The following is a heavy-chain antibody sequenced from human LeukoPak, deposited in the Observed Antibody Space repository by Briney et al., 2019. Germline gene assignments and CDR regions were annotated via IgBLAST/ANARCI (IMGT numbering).Heavy chain of an antibody. CDR1: GFTFSSYG. V-gene: IGHV3-23*01. D-gene: IGHD2-15*01. CDR3: AKNGDRGAYCSGGSCYPYYYYNMDV. CDR2: ITGSGDKT. Sequence: SGGSLRLSCAASGFTFSSYGMSWVRQAPGKGLEWVSGITGSGDKTYYADSVKGRFTISRDNSKNTLYLQMNSLRAEDTAIYYCAKNGDRGAYCSGGSCYPYYYYNMDVWGKGTTVTISS. J-gene: IGHJ6*03.